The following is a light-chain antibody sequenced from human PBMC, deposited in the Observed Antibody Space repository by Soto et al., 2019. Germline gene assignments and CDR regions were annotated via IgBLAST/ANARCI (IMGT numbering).Light chain of an antibody. V-gene: IGLV2-14*01. CDR2: QVS. CDR3: CSYTSSSPYV. Sequence: QSVLTQPASVSGSPGQSITISCTGTSSDLGGYNFVSWYQHHPGKAPKLMIFQVSNRPSGVSNRFSGSKSGNTASLTISGLQTEDEADYYCCSYTSSSPYVFGNGTKVTVL. CDR1: SSDLGGYNF. J-gene: IGLJ1*01.